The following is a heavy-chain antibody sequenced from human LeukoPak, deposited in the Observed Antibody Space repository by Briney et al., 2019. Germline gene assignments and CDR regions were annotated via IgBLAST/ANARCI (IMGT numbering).Heavy chain of an antibody. Sequence: GGSLRLSCVASSFTVSSSYMTWVRQAPGKGLEWVSIIYSGGSTYYADSVKGRFTISRDISKNTLYLQMNSLRAEDTAVYYCARLPSGDYWGQGTLVTVSS. V-gene: IGHV3-66*04. D-gene: IGHD3-10*01. CDR3: ARLPSGDY. CDR2: IYSGGST. CDR1: SFTVSSSY. J-gene: IGHJ4*02.